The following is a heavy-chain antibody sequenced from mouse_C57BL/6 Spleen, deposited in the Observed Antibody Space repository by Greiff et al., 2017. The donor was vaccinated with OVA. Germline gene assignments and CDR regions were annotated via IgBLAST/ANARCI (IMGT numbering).Heavy chain of an antibody. Sequence: DVKLVESGGDLVKPGGSLKLSCAASGFTFSSYGLSWVRQTPDKRLEWVATISSGGSYTYYPDSVKGRFTISRDNAKNTLYLQMSSLKSEDTAMYYCARQGDYVLVDYWGQGTTLTVSS. CDR1: GFTFSSYG. V-gene: IGHV5-6*02. CDR3: ARQGDYVLVDY. J-gene: IGHJ2*01. D-gene: IGHD2-4*01. CDR2: ISSGGSYT.